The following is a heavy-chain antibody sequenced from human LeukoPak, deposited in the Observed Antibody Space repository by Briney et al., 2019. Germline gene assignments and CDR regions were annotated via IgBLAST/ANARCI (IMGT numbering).Heavy chain of an antibody. CDR2: IYYSGST. Sequence: PSETLSLTCTVSGGSISSGGYYWSWIRQHPGKGLEWIGYIYYSGSTYHSPSLKSRVTISVDTSKNQFSLKLSSVTAADTAVYYCARALYSSSRNPGSGIDYWGQGTLVTVSS. CDR1: GGSISSGGYY. D-gene: IGHD6-13*01. V-gene: IGHV4-31*03. J-gene: IGHJ4*02. CDR3: ARALYSSSRNPGSGIDY.